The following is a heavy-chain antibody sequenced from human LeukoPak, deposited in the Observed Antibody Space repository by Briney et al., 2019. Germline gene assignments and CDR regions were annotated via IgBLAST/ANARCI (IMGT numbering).Heavy chain of an antibody. D-gene: IGHD6-13*01. CDR3: ARDNWAGYSSSWYPDAFDI. Sequence: GGSLRLSCEASGFTFSSYWMSWVRQAPGKGLEWVANIKQDGSEKYYVDSVKGRFTISRDNAKNSLYLQMNSLRAEDTAVYYCARDNWAGYSSSWYPDAFDIWGQGTMVTVSS. J-gene: IGHJ3*02. CDR1: GFTFSSYW. CDR2: IKQDGSEK. V-gene: IGHV3-7*01.